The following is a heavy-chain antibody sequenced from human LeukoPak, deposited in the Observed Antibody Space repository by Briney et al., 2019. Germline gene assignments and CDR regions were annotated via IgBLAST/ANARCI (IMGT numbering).Heavy chain of an antibody. CDR3: ARAKWDTAMVMFA. V-gene: IGHV3-21*01. D-gene: IGHD5-18*01. CDR2: ISSSSSYI. J-gene: IGHJ5*02. CDR1: GFTFSSYS. Sequence: PGGSLRLSCAASGFTFSSYSMNWVRQAPGKGLEWVSSISSSSSYIYYADSVKGRFTISRDNAKNSLYLQMNSLRAEDTAVYYCARAKWDTAMVMFAWGQGTLVTASS.